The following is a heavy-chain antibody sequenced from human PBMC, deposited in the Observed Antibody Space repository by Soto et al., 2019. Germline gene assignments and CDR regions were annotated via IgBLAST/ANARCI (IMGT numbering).Heavy chain of an antibody. Sequence: QVQLVQSGAEVKKPGASVKVSCKASGYTFTSYDFYWVRQATGQGLEWMGWMNPNSGNTGYAQKLQGRVTTTRNTSISTSYMELSSLRSEDTAVYYCASSTNDYGDRHWGQGTLVTVSS. CDR2: MNPNSGNT. CDR1: GYTFTSYD. CDR3: ASSTNDYGDRH. V-gene: IGHV1-8*01. J-gene: IGHJ4*02. D-gene: IGHD4-17*01.